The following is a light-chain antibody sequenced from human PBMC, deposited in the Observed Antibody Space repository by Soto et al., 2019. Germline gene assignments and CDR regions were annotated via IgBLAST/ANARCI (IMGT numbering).Light chain of an antibody. V-gene: IGLV2-18*02. J-gene: IGLJ1*01. CDR3: SSYTTSSTYV. Sequence: QSVLTQPPSVSGSPGQSVTISCTGTNSDVGSYNHVSWYQQPPGAAPKLMIYEVGNRPSGVPDRFSGSKSGNTASLTISGLQAEDEADYYCSSYTTSSTYVFGTGTKVTVL. CDR2: EVG. CDR1: NSDVGSYNH.